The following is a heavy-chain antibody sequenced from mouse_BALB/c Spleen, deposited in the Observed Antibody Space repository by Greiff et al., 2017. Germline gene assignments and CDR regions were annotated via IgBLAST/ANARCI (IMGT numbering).Heavy chain of an antibody. CDR1: GDSITSGY. V-gene: IGHV3-8*02. J-gene: IGHJ2*01. CDR3: AREGLLRQALNY. Sequence: EVQLQESGPSLVKPSQTLSLTCSVTGDSITSGYWNWIRKFPGNKLEYMGYISYSGSTYYNPSLKSRISITRDTSKDQYYLQLNSVTTEDTATYYCAREGLLRQALNYWGQGTTLTVSS. D-gene: IGHD2-3*01. CDR2: ISYSGST.